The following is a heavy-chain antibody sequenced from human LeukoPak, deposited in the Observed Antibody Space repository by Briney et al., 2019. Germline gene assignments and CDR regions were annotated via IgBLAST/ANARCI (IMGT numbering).Heavy chain of an antibody. V-gene: IGHV4-61*02. J-gene: IGHJ3*02. Sequence: SETLSLTCTVSGGSISSSSYYWSWIRQPAGKGLEWIGRISSSGSTNYNPSLKSRVTISVDTSKNQFSLKLSSVTAADTAVYFCARGPYSYDSSGAFDIWGQETMVTVSS. CDR2: ISSSGST. CDR1: GGSISSSSYY. CDR3: ARGPYSYDSSGAFDI. D-gene: IGHD3-22*01.